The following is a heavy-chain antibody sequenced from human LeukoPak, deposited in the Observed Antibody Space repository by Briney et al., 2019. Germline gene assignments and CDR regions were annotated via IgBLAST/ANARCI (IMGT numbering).Heavy chain of an antibody. J-gene: IGHJ4*02. CDR3: ARGSGRHPYYFDH. CDR1: GGSISSYF. Sequence: SETLSLTCTVSGGSISSYFWSWIRQPPGKGLEWIGYFDYSGSSIYNPSLRSRITISVDTSKNQFSLKLSSVTAADTAVYYCARGSGRHPYYFDHWGQGTLVTVSS. D-gene: IGHD1-26*01. V-gene: IGHV4-59*13. CDR2: FDYSGSS.